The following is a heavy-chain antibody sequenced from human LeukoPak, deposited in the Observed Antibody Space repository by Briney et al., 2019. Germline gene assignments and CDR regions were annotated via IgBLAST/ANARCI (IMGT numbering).Heavy chain of an antibody. V-gene: IGHV5-51*01. CDR2: IYPGDSDT. D-gene: IGHD3-10*01. Sequence: GESLKISCKGSGYSFTNYWIGWVRQMPGKGLEWMGIIYPGDSDTRYSPSFQGQVTISADKSITTAYLQWSSLKASDTAMYYYARRMVRGVIISWFDPWGQGTLVTVSS. J-gene: IGHJ5*02. CDR3: ARRMVRGVIISWFDP. CDR1: GYSFTNYW.